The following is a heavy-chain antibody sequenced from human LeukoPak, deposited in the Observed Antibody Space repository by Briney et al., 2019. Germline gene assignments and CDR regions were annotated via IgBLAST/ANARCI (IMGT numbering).Heavy chain of an antibody. CDR1: GYSFVNYA. V-gene: IGHV7-4-1*02. D-gene: IGHD3-9*01. Sequence: EASVTVSCKASGYSFVNYAINWVRQAPGQGLEWMRWIDTNTGRPTYAQDFTWRFVFSLDTSVSTAYLQISSLRAEDTAVYYCARVRDIFTGPAHFDSWGQGTLVSVSS. CDR3: ARVRDIFTGPAHFDS. J-gene: IGHJ4*02. CDR2: IDTNTGRP.